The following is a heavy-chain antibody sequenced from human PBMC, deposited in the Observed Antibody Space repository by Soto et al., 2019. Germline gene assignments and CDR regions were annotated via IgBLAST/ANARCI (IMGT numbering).Heavy chain of an antibody. CDR2: ISSSSSYT. V-gene: IGHV3-11*06. D-gene: IGHD2-21*01. J-gene: IGHJ6*02. CDR1: GFTFSDYY. CDR3: AREYESDSAYYGMDV. Sequence: GGSLRLSCAASGFTFSDYYMSWIRQAPGKGLEWVSYISSSSSYTNYADSVKGRFTISRDNAKNSLYLQMNSLRAEDTAVYYCAREYESDSAYYGMDVWGQGTTVTVSS.